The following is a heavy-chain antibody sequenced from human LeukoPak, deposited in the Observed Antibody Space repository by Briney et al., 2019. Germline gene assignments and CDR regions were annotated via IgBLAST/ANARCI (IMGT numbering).Heavy chain of an antibody. V-gene: IGHV4-59*01. CDR3: ARIWFEKIDY. Sequence: TSETLSLTCTVSGGSISSYYWSWIRQPPGKGLEWIGYIYYSGSTNYNPSLKSRVTISVDTSKNQFSLKLSSVTAADTAVYYCARIWFEKIDYWGQGTLVTVSS. D-gene: IGHD3-10*01. J-gene: IGHJ4*02. CDR1: GGSISSYY. CDR2: IYYSGST.